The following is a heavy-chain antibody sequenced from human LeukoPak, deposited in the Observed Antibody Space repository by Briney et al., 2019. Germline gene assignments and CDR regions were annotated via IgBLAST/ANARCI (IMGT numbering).Heavy chain of an antibody. J-gene: IGHJ3*02. Sequence: PGGSLRLSCAASGFTFSSYAMNWVRQTPGKGLEWVFAISSSGDSTYYADSVKGRFTISRDNTKNTLYLQMNSLRAEDTAVYYCTRLLWFGGDAFDIWGQGTMVTVSS. CDR1: GFTFSSYA. D-gene: IGHD3-10*01. V-gene: IGHV3-23*01. CDR2: ISSSGDST. CDR3: TRLLWFGGDAFDI.